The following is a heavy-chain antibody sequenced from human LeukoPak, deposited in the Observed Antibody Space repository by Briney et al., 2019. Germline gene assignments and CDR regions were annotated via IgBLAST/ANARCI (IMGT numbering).Heavy chain of an antibody. Sequence: SQTLSLTCTVSGGSISSYYWSCIRQPPGKGLEWVGYIYYSGSTNYNPSLKSRVTISVDTSKNQFSLKLSSVTVADTAVYYCASIGSGSYYDYYYYGMDVWGQGTTVTVSS. V-gene: IGHV4-59*12. CDR2: IYYSGST. CDR1: GGSISSYY. CDR3: ASIGSGSYYDYYYYGMDV. J-gene: IGHJ6*02. D-gene: IGHD1-26*01.